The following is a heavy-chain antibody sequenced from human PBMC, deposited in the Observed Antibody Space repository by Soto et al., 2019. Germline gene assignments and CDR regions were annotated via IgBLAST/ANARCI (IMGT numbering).Heavy chain of an antibody. Sequence: SETLSLTCTVSGDSISSYFWSWIRQPPGKGLEWIGYVYSTEITNYNPSLKSRVAMTIDTSKNQFSLKVRSVTAADTAVYYCARGSEAWFDPWGQGTLVTVSS. V-gene: IGHV4-59*01. J-gene: IGHJ5*02. CDR3: ARGSEAWFDP. CDR2: VYSTEIT. CDR1: GDSISSYF.